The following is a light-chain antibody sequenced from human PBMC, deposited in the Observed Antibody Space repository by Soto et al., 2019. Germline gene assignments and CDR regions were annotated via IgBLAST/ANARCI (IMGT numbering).Light chain of an antibody. CDR2: KAS. CDR1: QSISSW. V-gene: IGKV1-5*03. J-gene: IGKJ1*01. Sequence: DIQMTQSPSTLSASVGDRVTITCRASQSISSWLAWYQQKPGKAPKLLIYKASSLESGVPSRFSGSGSGTEFTLTISSLQPDDFATYYCQPYNSYSRTFGQGPKVEIK. CDR3: QPYNSYSRT.